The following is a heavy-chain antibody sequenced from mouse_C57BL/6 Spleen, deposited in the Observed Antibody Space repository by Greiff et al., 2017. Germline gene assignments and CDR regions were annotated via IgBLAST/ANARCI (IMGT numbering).Heavy chain of an antibody. CDR3: ERDQSSYYAMDY. D-gene: IGHD1-3*01. J-gene: IGHJ4*01. Sequence: DVQLEESGGGLVKPGGSLKLSCAASGFTFSSYAMSWVRQTPEKRLEWVATISDGGGYTYYTDNVKGRFTISRDNAKNNLYLQMSHLKSEDTAMYDCERDQSSYYAMDYWGQGTSVTVSS. V-gene: IGHV5-4*01. CDR2: ISDGGGYT. CDR1: GFTFSSYA.